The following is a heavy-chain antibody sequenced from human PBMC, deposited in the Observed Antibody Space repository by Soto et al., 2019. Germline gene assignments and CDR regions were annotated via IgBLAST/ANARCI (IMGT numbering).Heavy chain of an antibody. V-gene: IGHV3-21*01. CDR3: ARDRGEGYYYGSGSSYYYYGMDV. D-gene: IGHD3-10*01. CDR2: ISSSSSYI. CDR1: GFTFSSYS. J-gene: IGHJ6*02. Sequence: GGSLRLSCAASGFTFSSYSMNWVRQAPGKGLEWVSSISSSSSYIYYADSVKGRFTISRDNAKNSLYLQMNSLRAEDTAVYYCARDRGEGYYYGSGSSYYYYGMDVWGQGTTVTVSS.